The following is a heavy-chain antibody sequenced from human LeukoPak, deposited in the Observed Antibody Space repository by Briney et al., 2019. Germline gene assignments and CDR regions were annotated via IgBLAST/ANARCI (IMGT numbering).Heavy chain of an antibody. CDR1: GGSISSYY. V-gene: IGHV4-59*08. D-gene: IGHD3-9*01. Sequence: PSETLSLTCTVSGGSISSYYWTWIRHPPGKGLERIGYIYYSGSTNYNPSLKSRVTISVDTSKNQFSLKLNSVTAADTAVYYCARYYDILTGYAQWYFDYWGQGTLVTVSS. CDR3: ARYYDILTGYAQWYFDY. CDR2: IYYSGST. J-gene: IGHJ4*02.